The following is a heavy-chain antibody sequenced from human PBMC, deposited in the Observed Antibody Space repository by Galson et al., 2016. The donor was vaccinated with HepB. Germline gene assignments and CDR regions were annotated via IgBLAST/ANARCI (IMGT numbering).Heavy chain of an antibody. CDR1: GFTFSSYA. J-gene: IGHJ6*02. Sequence: SLRLSCAASGFTFSSYAMSWVRQAPGKGLEWVSAISGSGGSTYYADSVKGRFTISRDNSKNTLYPQMNSLRAEDTAVYYCAKDLGFLEWLFFDAYYYYGMDVWGQGTMVTVSS. V-gene: IGHV3-23*01. CDR3: AKDLGFLEWLFFDAYYYYGMDV. CDR2: ISGSGGST. D-gene: IGHD3-3*01.